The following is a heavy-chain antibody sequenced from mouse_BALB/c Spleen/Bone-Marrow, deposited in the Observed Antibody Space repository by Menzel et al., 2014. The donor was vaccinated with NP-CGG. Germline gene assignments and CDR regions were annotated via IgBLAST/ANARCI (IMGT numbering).Heavy chain of an antibody. CDR3: ARNPRWLLAMDY. CDR1: GFTFSDFY. CDR2: SRNKANDYTT. V-gene: IGHV7-1*02. J-gene: IGHJ4*01. Sequence: EVHLVESGGGLVQPGGSLRLSCATSGFTFSDFYMEWVRQPPGKRLEWIAASRNKANDYTTEYSASVKGRFIVSRDATQSIFYLQMNGLRAEDTAIYYCARNPRWLLAMDYWGQGTSVTVSS. D-gene: IGHD2-3*01.